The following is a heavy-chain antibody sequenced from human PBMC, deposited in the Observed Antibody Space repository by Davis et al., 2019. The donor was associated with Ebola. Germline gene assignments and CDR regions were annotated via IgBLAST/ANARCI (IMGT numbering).Heavy chain of an antibody. CDR3: ARVGDCSSTSCFLYYYYGMDV. CDR1: GGSISSYY. D-gene: IGHD2-2*01. J-gene: IGHJ6*02. V-gene: IGHV4-59*12. CDR2: IYYSGST. Sequence: SETLSLTCTVSGGSISSYYWSWIRQPPGKGLEWIGYIYYSGSTNYNPSLKSRVTISVDTSKNQFSLKLSSVTVADTAVYYCARVGDCSSTSCFLYYYYGMDVWGQGTTVTVSS.